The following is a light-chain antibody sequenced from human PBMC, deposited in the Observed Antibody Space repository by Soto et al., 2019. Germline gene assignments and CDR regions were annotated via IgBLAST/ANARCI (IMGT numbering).Light chain of an antibody. CDR1: LSVSVY. CDR2: DAS. Sequence: LTQSPATLSLSPGERATLSCRTSLSVSVYLDWYQQKPGQAPRLPISDASNRATGIPARFSGSGSGTDFTLTISSLEPEDFAVYYCHQRQYWPPITFGQGTRLEIK. V-gene: IGKV3-11*01. CDR3: HQRQYWPPIT. J-gene: IGKJ5*01.